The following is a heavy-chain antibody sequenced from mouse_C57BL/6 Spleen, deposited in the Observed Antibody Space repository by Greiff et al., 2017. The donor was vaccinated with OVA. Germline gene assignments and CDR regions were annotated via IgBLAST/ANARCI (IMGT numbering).Heavy chain of an antibody. V-gene: IGHV6-3*01. CDR3: TYWGFAY. CDR1: GFTFSNYW. D-gene: IGHD4-1*01. J-gene: IGHJ3*01. Sequence: EVQGVESGGGLVQPGGSMKLSCVASGFTFSNYWMNWVRQSPEKGLEWVAQIRLKSDNYATHYAESVKGRFTISRDDSKSSVYLQMNNLRAEDTGIYYCTYWGFAYWGQGTLVTVSA. CDR2: IRLKSDNYAT.